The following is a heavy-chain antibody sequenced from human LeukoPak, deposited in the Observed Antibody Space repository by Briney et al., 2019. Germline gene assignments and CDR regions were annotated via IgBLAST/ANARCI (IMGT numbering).Heavy chain of an antibody. CDR1: GGTFSSYA. CDR3: ARSHQYSSGWNDY. J-gene: IGHJ4*02. Sequence: ASVKVSCKASGGTFSSYAISWVRQAPGQGLEWMGGIIPIFGTANYAQKFQGRVTITADKSTSTAYMELSSLRSEDTAVYYCARSHQYSSGWNDYWGQGTPVTVSS. CDR2: IIPIFGTA. V-gene: IGHV1-69*06. D-gene: IGHD6-19*01.